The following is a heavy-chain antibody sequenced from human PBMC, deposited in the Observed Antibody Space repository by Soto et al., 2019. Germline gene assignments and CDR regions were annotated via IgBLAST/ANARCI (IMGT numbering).Heavy chain of an antibody. Sequence: GESLKISCKGSGYSFTIYWISWVRQMPGKGLEWMGRIDPSDSYTNYSPSFQGHVTISADKSISTAYLQWSSLKASDTAMYYCARLKDIVXVPAAMVSTYYYYGMDVWGQGTTVTVSS. V-gene: IGHV5-10-1*01. CDR1: GYSFTIYW. CDR2: IDPSDSYT. D-gene: IGHD2-2*01. J-gene: IGHJ6*02. CDR3: ARLKDIVXVPAAMVSTYYYYGMDV.